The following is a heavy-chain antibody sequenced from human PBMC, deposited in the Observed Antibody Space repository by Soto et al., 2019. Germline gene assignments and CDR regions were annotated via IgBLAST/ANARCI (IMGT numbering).Heavy chain of an antibody. J-gene: IGHJ6*02. CDR2: IYYSGST. D-gene: IGHD1-20*01. V-gene: IGHV4-39*01. CDR1: GGSIRSSSYY. Sequence: SETLSLTCSVSGGSIRSSSYYLGWIRQPPGKGLEWIGSIYYSGSTYYNPSLKSRVTISVDTSKNQFSLKLSSVTAADTAVYYCARQAPAYNWNYNYYYGMDVWGQGTTVTVSS. CDR3: ARQAPAYNWNYNYYYGMDV.